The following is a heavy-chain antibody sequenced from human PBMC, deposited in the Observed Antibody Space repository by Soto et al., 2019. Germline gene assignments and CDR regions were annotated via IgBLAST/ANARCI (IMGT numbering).Heavy chain of an antibody. CDR3: AKDFASYDGSGYHLFAC. D-gene: IGHD3-22*01. J-gene: IGHJ4*02. CDR2: IGGSGGST. CDR1: GFTFSSYA. Sequence: EVQRLESGGGLVHPGGSLRLSCAASGFTFSSYAMSWVRQAPGQRLARASAIGGSGGSTYYADSVKGRFTISRDTSKDTLCLKMNRLRAAHTAVYYCAKDFASYDGSGYHLFACWGQGTLVTVSS. V-gene: IGHV3-23*01.